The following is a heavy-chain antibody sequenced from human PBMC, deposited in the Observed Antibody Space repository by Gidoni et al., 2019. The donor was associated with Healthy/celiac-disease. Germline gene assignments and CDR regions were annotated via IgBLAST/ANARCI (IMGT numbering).Heavy chain of an antibody. V-gene: IGHV3-23*01. J-gene: IGHJ2*01. CDR2: ISGSGGST. D-gene: IGHD3-22*01. CDR1: GFPFSSYA. CDR3: ARSYDSSGYYSTLYWYFDL. Sequence: EVQLLESGGGLVQPGGSLRLSCAASGFPFSSYAMSWVRQAPGKGLEWVSAISGSGGSTYYADSEKGRFTSSRDNSKNTLYLQMNSLRAEDTAVYYCARSYDSSGYYSTLYWYFDLWGRGTLVTVSS.